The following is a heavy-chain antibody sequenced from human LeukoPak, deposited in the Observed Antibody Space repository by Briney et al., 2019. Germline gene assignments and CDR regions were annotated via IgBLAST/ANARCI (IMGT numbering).Heavy chain of an antibody. CDR3: ARAQTGASYSYYYYYGMDV. CDR1: GFTFSSYG. J-gene: IGHJ6*02. D-gene: IGHD1-26*01. Sequence: PGRSLRLSCAASGFTFSSYGMHWVRQAPGKGLEWVAVIWYDGSNKYYADSVKGRFTISRDNSKNTLYLQMNSLRAGDTAVYYCARAQTGASYSYYYYYGMDVWGQGTTVTVSS. CDR2: IWYDGSNK. V-gene: IGHV3-33*01.